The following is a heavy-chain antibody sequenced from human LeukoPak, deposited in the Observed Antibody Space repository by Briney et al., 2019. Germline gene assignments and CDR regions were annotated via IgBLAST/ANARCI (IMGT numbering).Heavy chain of an antibody. CDR3: AKIPRYSSSWSAYSYYYYGMDV. V-gene: IGHV3-30*18. CDR2: ISYDGSNK. Sequence: LAGRSLRLSCAASGFTFSSYGMHWVRQAPGKGLEWVAVISYDGSNKYYADSVKGRFTISRDNSKNTLYLQMNSLRAEDTAVYYCAKIPRYSSSWSAYSYYYYGMDVWGQGTTVTVSS. J-gene: IGHJ6*02. D-gene: IGHD6-13*01. CDR1: GFTFSSYG.